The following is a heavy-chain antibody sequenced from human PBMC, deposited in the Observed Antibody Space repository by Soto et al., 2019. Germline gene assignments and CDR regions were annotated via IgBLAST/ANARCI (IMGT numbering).Heavy chain of an antibody. CDR3: AHLKAYYDFWSGYNEGSWFDP. CDR2: IYWDDDK. CDR1: GFSLSASGVG. J-gene: IGHJ5*02. Sequence: SGPTLVNPTQTLTLTCTFSGFSLSASGVGVGWIRQPPGKALEWLALIYWDDDKRYSPSLKSRLTITKDTSKNQVVLTMTNMDPVDTATYYCAHLKAYYDFWSGYNEGSWFDPWGQGTLVTVYS. D-gene: IGHD3-3*01. V-gene: IGHV2-5*02.